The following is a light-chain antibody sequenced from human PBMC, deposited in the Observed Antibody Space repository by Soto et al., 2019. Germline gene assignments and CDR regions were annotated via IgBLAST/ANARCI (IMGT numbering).Light chain of an antibody. J-gene: IGLJ1*01. CDR2: EVS. V-gene: IGLV2-14*01. CDR1: SSDVGAYNY. Sequence: QSVLTQPASVSGSPGQSITISCTGTSSDVGAYNYGSWYQQHPGKAPKLMIYEVSNRPSGVSIRFSGSKSGNTASLTISGLQAEDEADYYCSSYTSSSTLVFGTGTKLTVL. CDR3: SSYTSSSTLV.